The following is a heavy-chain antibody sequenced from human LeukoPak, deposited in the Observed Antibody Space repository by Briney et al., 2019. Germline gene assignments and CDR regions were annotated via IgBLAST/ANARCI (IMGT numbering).Heavy chain of an antibody. V-gene: IGHV4-34*01. D-gene: IGHD3/OR15-3a*01. CDR3: ARAEGLDA. J-gene: IGHJ5*02. CDR1: GGSFSGYY. CDR2: INHSGST. Sequence: SETLSLTCAVYGGSFSGYYWSWIRQPPGKGLEWIGEINHSGSTNYNPSLKSRVTISVDTSKNQFSLKLNSVTAADTAVYYCARAEGLDAWGQGTLVTVSS.